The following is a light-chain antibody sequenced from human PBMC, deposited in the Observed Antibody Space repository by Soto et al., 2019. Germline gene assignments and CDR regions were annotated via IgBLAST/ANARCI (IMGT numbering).Light chain of an antibody. Sequence: FVLTQPPSASGAPGQRVTISCSGSSSNIGSNTVNWYQQLPGTAPKLLIYSNNQRPSGVPDRFSGSKSGTSASLAISGLQSEDEADYYCAAWDDSLNVFYVFGTGTKVTVL. J-gene: IGLJ1*01. CDR3: AAWDDSLNVFYV. V-gene: IGLV1-44*01. CDR2: SNN. CDR1: SSNIGSNT.